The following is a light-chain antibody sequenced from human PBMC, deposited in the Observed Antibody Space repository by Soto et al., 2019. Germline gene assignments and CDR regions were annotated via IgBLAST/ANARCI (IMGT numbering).Light chain of an antibody. V-gene: IGKV1-17*01. Sequence: IQMTQSPSSLSASVGDRVTITCRASQGIRNDLGWYQQKPGKAPKLLIYAASTLQSGVPSRFSGSGSGTEFTLTISSLQPEDFATYYCQQLNTYLPITFGQGTRLEIK. CDR3: QQLNTYLPIT. J-gene: IGKJ5*01. CDR2: AAS. CDR1: QGIRND.